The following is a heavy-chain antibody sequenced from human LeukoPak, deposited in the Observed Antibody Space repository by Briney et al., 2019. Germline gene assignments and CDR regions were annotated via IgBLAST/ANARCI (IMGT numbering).Heavy chain of an antibody. D-gene: IGHD6-19*01. CDR1: GFTFSSYE. CDR3: AREASSGIDH. CDR2: ISSSGSTI. V-gene: IGHV3-48*03. J-gene: IGHJ4*02. Sequence: GGSLRLSCAASGFTFSSYEMNWVRQAPGKGLEWVSYISSSGSTIFYADSVKGRFTISRDNGKNSLYLRMNSLRAEDTAVYYCAREASSGIDHWGQGTLVTVSS.